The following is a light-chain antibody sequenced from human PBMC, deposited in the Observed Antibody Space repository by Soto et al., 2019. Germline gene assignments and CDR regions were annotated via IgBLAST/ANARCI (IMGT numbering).Light chain of an antibody. J-gene: IGKJ4*01. V-gene: IGKV1-5*01. Sequence: EILMTQSPSTLSLSLGDRATISCRASQTLSSWLAWYQQKPGKAPKLLIYDASIRRTGVPSRFSGSGSGTDFTLTISSLQPDDFAAYYCQQYNGYPFTFGAGTKVEIK. CDR2: DAS. CDR1: QTLSSW. CDR3: QQYNGYPFT.